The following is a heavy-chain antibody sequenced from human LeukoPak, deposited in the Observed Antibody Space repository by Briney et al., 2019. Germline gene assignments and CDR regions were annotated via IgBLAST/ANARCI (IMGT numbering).Heavy chain of an antibody. CDR2: ISGSGGST. V-gene: IGHV3-23*01. CDR1: GFTFSSYA. J-gene: IGHJ3*02. D-gene: IGHD7-27*01. CDR3: AKQTGDLVAAFDI. Sequence: SGGSLRLSCAASGFTFSSYAMSWVRQAPGKGLEWVSAISGSGGSTYYADSVKGRFTISRDNSKNTLYLQMNSLRAEDTAVYCCAKQTGDLVAAFDIWGQGTMVTVSS.